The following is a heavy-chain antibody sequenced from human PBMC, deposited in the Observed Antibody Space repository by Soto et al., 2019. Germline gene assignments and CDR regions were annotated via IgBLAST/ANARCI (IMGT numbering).Heavy chain of an antibody. CDR2: ISGYNDNT. D-gene: IGHD6-13*01. Sequence: QVQLKQSGPEVRKPGASVRVSCKASGYIFTNFGISWVRQAPGQGLEWMGWISGYNDNTHYAQKLQGRVSMTTDTSTGTAYMNLRSLRSDDTAIYYCVRDSSSWFYYYYSMDFWGQGTTVTVSS. J-gene: IGHJ6*02. CDR3: VRDSSSWFYYYYSMDF. V-gene: IGHV1-18*01. CDR1: GYIFTNFG.